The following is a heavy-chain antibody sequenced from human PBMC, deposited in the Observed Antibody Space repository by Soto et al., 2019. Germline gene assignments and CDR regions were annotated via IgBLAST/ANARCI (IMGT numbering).Heavy chain of an antibody. CDR3: ATCIAAAGDAYYYYYGMDV. D-gene: IGHD6-13*01. Sequence: QLQLQESGPGLVKPSETLSLTCTVSGGSISSSSYYWGWIRQPPGKGLEWIGSIYYSGSTYYNPSLKSRVTISVDTSKNQFSLKLSSVTAADTAVYYCATCIAAAGDAYYYYYGMDVWGQGTTVTVSS. CDR1: GGSISSSSYY. J-gene: IGHJ6*02. CDR2: IYYSGST. V-gene: IGHV4-39*01.